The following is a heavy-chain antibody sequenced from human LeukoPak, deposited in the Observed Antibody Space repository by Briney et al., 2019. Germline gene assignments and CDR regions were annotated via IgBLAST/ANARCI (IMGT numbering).Heavy chain of an antibody. J-gene: IGHJ4*02. CDR2: ISYDGSDK. CDR3: ASPADSSGYYYVYVY. V-gene: IGHV3-30*04. CDR1: GFTFSSYA. D-gene: IGHD3-22*01. Sequence: PGGSLRLSCAASGFTFSSYAMHWVRQAPGKGLEWVAVISYDGSDKYYADSVKGRFTISRDNSRNTLYLQMNSLRAEDTAVYYCASPADSSGYYYVYVYWGQGTLVTVSS.